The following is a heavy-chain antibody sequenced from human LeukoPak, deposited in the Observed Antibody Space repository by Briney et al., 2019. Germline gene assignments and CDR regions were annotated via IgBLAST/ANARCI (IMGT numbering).Heavy chain of an antibody. V-gene: IGHV3-33*01. CDR3: ARANYGSGSNYYYGLDV. CDR1: GFTFSSYG. Sequence: GRSLRLSCAASGFTFSSYGMHWVRQAPGKGLECVAVIWYDGSNKYCADAVKGRFTISRDNYKNTLYLQINSLRAEDTAVYYCARANYGSGSNYYYGLDVWGQGTTVTVSS. J-gene: IGHJ6*02. CDR2: IWYDGSNK. D-gene: IGHD3-10*01.